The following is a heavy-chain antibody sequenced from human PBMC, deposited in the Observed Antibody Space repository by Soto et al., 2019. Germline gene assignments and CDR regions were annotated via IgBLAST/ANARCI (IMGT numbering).Heavy chain of an antibody. CDR1: GGSFSGYY. V-gene: IGHV4-34*01. CDR3: ARGQYSSSSLAYYYYGMDV. Sequence: QVQLQQWGAGLLKPSETLSLTCAVYGGSFSGYYWSWIRQPPGKGLEWIGESNHSGSTNYNPSLKSRVTISVDTSKNQFSLKLRSVTAADTDVYYCARGQYSSSSLAYYYYGMDVWGQGTTVTVSS. CDR2: SNHSGST. J-gene: IGHJ6*02. D-gene: IGHD6-6*01.